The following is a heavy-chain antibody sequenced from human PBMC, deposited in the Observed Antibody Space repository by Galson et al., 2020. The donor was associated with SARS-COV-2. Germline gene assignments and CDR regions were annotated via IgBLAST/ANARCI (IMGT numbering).Heavy chain of an antibody. J-gene: IGHJ3*01. D-gene: IGHD3-22*01. CDR3: ARDLTYYFDTSGLHSDAFGV. Sequence: SETLSLPCTVPGGSISSDNTYWSWIRQPAGKGLEWIGRISTSGRTNYNPSLKSRVTISVDTSKKQFFLNLSSVTAADTAVYYCARDLTYYFDTSGLHSDAFGVWGQGTMVTVSS. CDR1: GGSISSDNTY. CDR2: ISTSGRT. V-gene: IGHV4-61*02.